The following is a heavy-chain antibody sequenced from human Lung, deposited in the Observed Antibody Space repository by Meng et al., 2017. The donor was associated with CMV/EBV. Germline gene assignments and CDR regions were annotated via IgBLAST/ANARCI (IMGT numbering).Heavy chain of an antibody. J-gene: IGHJ6*02. CDR1: GSSISSRSYY. CDR2: ISYSGST. Sequence: SETLSLXXAVSGSSISSRSYYWAWIGQSPGRGLEWIGSISYSGSTYYNPSLKRRATISVETSKNQFSLRLSSVTAADTAVYFCARAGVKGEEIEYGIYYGMDVWGQGTXVTVSS. CDR3: ARAGVKGEEIEYGIYYGMDV. D-gene: IGHD4-17*01. V-gene: IGHV4-39*07.